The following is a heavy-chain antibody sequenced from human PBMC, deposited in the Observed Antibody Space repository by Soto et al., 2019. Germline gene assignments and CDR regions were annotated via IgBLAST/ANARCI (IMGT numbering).Heavy chain of an antibody. V-gene: IGHV1-69*13. J-gene: IGHJ4*02. CDR3: ASYGSGSTSDIYYFDY. CDR1: GGTFSSYA. Sequence: GASVKVSCKASGGTFSSYAISWVRQAPGQGLEWMGGIIPIFGTANYAQKFQGRVTITADESASTAYMELSSLRSEDTAVYYCASYGSGSTSDIYYFDYWGQGTLVTVSS. D-gene: IGHD3-10*01. CDR2: IIPIFGTA.